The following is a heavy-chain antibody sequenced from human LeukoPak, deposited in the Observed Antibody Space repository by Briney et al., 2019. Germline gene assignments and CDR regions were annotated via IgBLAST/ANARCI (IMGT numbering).Heavy chain of an antibody. V-gene: IGHV3-23*01. Sequence: PGGSLRLSCAASGGSFSSYAMSWVRQAPGKGLEWVSAISGSGGSTYYADSGKGRFPISRDNSKNTLYLQMNSLRAEDPGVYYCAKAPYYSSSSIPIMWGEGALVTACS. CDR1: GGSFSSYA. CDR2: ISGSGGST. CDR3: AKAPYYSSSSIPIM. D-gene: IGHD6-6*01. J-gene: IGHJ4*02.